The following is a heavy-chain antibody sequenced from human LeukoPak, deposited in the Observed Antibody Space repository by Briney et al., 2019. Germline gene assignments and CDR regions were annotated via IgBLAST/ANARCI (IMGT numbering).Heavy chain of an antibody. V-gene: IGHV1-69*05. CDR3: AILTRMAILPPFDY. D-gene: IGHD2-15*01. J-gene: IGHJ4*02. Sequence: GASVKVSCKASGGTFSSYAISWVRQAPGQGLEWMGGIIPIFGTANYAQKFQGRVTITTDESTSTAYMELSSLRSEDTAVYYCAILTRMAILPPFDYWGQGTLVTVSS. CDR2: IIPIFGTA. CDR1: GGTFSSYA.